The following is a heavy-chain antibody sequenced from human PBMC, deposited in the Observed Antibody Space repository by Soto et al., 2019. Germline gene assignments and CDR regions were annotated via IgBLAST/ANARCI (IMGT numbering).Heavy chain of an antibody. CDR1: GYTLSSYA. CDR3: ARSRNYYYYGMDV. Sequence: SVKVSCKASGYTLSSYAINWVRQATGQGLEWMGGIIPIFVTANYAQKFQGRVTINADKSTSTAYMELSSLRSEDTAVYYCARSRNYYYYGMDVSGQGTTVTVSS. CDR2: IIPIFVTA. V-gene: IGHV1-69*06. J-gene: IGHJ6*02.